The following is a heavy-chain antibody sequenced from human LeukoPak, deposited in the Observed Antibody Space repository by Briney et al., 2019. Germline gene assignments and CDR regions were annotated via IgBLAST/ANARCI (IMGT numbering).Heavy chain of an antibody. Sequence: SETLSLTCAVYGGSFSGYYWSWIRQPPGKGLEWIGEINHSGSTNYNPSLKSRVTISVDTSKNQFSLKLSSVTAADTAVYYCARATVTTGGDFDYWGQGTLVTVSS. J-gene: IGHJ4*02. CDR1: GGSFSGYY. CDR3: ARATVTTGGDFDY. V-gene: IGHV4-34*01. D-gene: IGHD4-11*01. CDR2: INHSGST.